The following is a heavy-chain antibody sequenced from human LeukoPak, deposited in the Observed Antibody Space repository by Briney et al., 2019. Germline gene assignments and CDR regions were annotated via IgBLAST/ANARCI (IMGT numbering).Heavy chain of an antibody. CDR2: IYDSGST. V-gene: IGHV4-38-2*01. Sequence: SETLSLTCAVSGYSIRSGDCWGCIRQSPGKGLEWIWSIYDSGSTHYNPSLKSRVTISIDTSKNQFSLMLSSVTAADTAVYYCARNRSLTTTPGFDHWGQGTLVTVSS. D-gene: IGHD4-11*01. J-gene: IGHJ4*02. CDR3: ARNRSLTTTPGFDH. CDR1: GYSIRSGDC.